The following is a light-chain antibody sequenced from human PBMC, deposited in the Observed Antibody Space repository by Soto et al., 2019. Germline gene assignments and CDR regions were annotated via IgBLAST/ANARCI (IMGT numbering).Light chain of an antibody. V-gene: IGKV3-20*01. Sequence: EIVLTQSPGTLSLSPGERATLSCRASQSVRTSYFAWYQQKPGQAPRLLIFGASSRATGIPDRFSGSGSGTEFTLTISRLEPEDFALYYCQHYGNSPLTFGGGTKVEIK. CDR2: GAS. CDR1: QSVRTSY. J-gene: IGKJ4*01. CDR3: QHYGNSPLT.